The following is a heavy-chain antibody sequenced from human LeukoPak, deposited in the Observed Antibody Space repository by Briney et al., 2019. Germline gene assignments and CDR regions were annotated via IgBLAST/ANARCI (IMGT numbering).Heavy chain of an antibody. V-gene: IGHV4-39*01. J-gene: IGHJ4*02. CDR2: IYYSGST. CDR3: TEGYCSGGSCYSGDYFDY. D-gene: IGHD2-15*01. Sequence: SKTLSLTCTVSGGSISSSSYYWGWIRQPPGKGLEWIGSIYYSGSTYYNPSLKSRVTISVDTSKNQFSLKLSSVTAADTAVYYCTEGYCSGGSCYSGDYFDYWGQGTLVTVSS. CDR1: GGSISSSSYY.